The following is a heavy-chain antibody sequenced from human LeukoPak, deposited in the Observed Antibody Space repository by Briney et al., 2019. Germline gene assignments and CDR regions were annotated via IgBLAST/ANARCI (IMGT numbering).Heavy chain of an antibody. CDR2: ISSSGGTK. D-gene: IGHD3-9*01. V-gene: IGHV3-48*02. CDR3: ARDITSDWSY. Sequence: PGGSLRLSCAASGFTFSTYSMSWFRQAPGKGLEWVSYISSSGGTKYYAASVKGRFTISRDNAKNSLYLQMNSLRDEDTAVYYCARDITSDWSYWGQGTLVTVSS. J-gene: IGHJ4*02. CDR1: GFTFSTYS.